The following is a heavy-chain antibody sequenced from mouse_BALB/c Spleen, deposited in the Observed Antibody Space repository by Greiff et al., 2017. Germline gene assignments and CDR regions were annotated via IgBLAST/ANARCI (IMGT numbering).Heavy chain of an antibody. CDR1: GDSITSGY. CDR3: SRYDYGSSWFAY. V-gene: IGHV3-8*02. J-gene: IGHJ3*01. CDR2: ISYSGST. Sequence: EVQLQQSGPSLVKPSQTLSLTCSVTGDSITSGYWNWIRKFPGNKLEYMRYISYSGSTYYNPSLKSRISITRDTSKNQYYLQLNSVTTEDTATYYCSRYDYGSSWFAYWGQGTLVTVSA. D-gene: IGHD1-1*01.